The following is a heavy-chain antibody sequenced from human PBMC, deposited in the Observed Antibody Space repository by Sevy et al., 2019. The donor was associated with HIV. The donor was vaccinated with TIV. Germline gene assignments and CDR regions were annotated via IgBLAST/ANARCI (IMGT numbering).Heavy chain of an antibody. CDR3: ARDQDHPVRYSSSSHNYYYGMDV. D-gene: IGHD6-6*01. Sequence: ASVKVSCKASGGTFSSYAISWVRQAPGQGLEWMGGIIPIFGTANYAQKFQGRVTITADESTSTAYMELSSLRSEDTAVYYCARDQDHPVRYSSSSHNYYYGMDVWGQGTTVTVSS. CDR2: IIPIFGTA. CDR1: GGTFSSYA. J-gene: IGHJ6*02. V-gene: IGHV1-69*13.